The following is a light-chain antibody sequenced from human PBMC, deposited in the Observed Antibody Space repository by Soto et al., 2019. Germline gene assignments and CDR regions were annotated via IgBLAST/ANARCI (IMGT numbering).Light chain of an antibody. V-gene: IGKV1-39*01. CDR2: AAS. Sequence: DIQLTQSPSSLSASVGDTVTITCRASQTVSRYLNWYQQKSGTAPKLLIYAASTLHTGVPSRFSGRGSGTDFTLTISSLQPDDFATYYCQQYNSYSVTFGQGTKVDIK. CDR1: QTVSRY. CDR3: QQYNSYSVT. J-gene: IGKJ1*01.